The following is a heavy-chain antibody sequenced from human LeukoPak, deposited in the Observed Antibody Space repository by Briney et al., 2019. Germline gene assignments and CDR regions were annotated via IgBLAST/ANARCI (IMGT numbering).Heavy chain of an antibody. V-gene: IGHV1-2*07. CDR1: VYTFTVYY. CDR2: MNLNTGAT. CDR3: ARDRVGSGWPRPWYFEF. J-gene: IGHJ4*02. Sequence: ASVNVSCKPSVYTFTVYYLHWVRQAPGQALEWMGWMNLNTGATAYSHNFQGRVAMSRDTSIDTAYMDLSSLTSDDTAVYYCARDRVGSGWPRPWYFEFWGQGTLVTVSS. D-gene: IGHD6-19*01.